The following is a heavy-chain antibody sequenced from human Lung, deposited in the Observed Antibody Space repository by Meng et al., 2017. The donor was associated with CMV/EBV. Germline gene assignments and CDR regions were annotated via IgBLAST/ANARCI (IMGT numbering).Heavy chain of an antibody. CDR1: GYTFTSYG. Sequence: ASVXVSXKASGYTFTSYGISWVRQAPGQGLEWMGWISAYNGNTNYAQKLQGRVTMTTDTSTSTAYMELRSPRSDDTAVYYCARDFSGYSSSSLYWGQGTLVTVSS. V-gene: IGHV1-18*01. CDR3: ARDFSGYSSSSLY. J-gene: IGHJ4*02. CDR2: ISAYNGNT. D-gene: IGHD6-13*01.